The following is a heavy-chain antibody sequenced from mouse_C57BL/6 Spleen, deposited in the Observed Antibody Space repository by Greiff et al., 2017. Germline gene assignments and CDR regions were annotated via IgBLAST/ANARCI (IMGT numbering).Heavy chain of an antibody. D-gene: IGHD1-1*02. CDR3: TREGSCGFDY. CDR2: ISSGGDYI. Sequence: EVKLVESGEGLVKPGGSLKLSCAASGFTFSSYAMSWVRQTPEKRLEWVAYISSGGDYIYYADTVKGRFTISRDNTRNSLYLQMSSLKSEDTAMYNCTREGSCGFDYWGQGTTLTVAS. CDR1: GFTFSSYA. V-gene: IGHV5-9-1*02. J-gene: IGHJ2*01.